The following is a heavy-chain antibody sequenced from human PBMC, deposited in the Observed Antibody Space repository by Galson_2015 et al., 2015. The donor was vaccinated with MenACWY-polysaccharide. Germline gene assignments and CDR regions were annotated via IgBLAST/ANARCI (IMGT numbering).Heavy chain of an antibody. CDR1: GYTFTSYA. CDR3: ARDGEYCSGGSCYSVPAYGMDV. CDR2: INAGNGNT. D-gene: IGHD2-15*01. V-gene: IGHV1-3*01. Sequence: SVKVSCKASGYTFTSYAMHWVRQAPGQRLEWMGWINAGNGNTKYSQKFQGRVTITRDTSASTAYMELSSLRSEDTAVYYCARDGEYCSGGSCYSVPAYGMDVWGQGTTVTVSS. J-gene: IGHJ6*02.